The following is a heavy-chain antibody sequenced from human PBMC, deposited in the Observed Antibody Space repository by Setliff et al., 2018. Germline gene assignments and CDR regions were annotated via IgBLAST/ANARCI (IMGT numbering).Heavy chain of an antibody. V-gene: IGHV3-30*02. CDR2: IRYDGSYK. J-gene: IGHJ5*02. Sequence: PGESLKISCVASGFAFSTYGMHWVRQAPGRGLEWVASIRYDGSYKQYDDSVKGRFTISRDNSENTLDLQMNSLRVEDTALYYCARDQFRNSGGLYSWGQGTLVTVSS. CDR1: GFAFSTYG. CDR3: ARDQFRNSGGLYS. D-gene: IGHD1-7*01.